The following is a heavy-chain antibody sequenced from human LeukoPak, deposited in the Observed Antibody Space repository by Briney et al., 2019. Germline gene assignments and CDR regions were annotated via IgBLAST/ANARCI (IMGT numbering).Heavy chain of an antibody. V-gene: IGHV4-61*02. J-gene: IGHJ5*02. D-gene: IGHD3-3*01. CDR1: GGSISSGSYY. CDR2: IYTSGST. CDR3: ASEPDYDFWSGYYTSWFDP. Sequence: SETLSLTCTVSGGSISSGSYYWSWIRQPAGKGLEWIGRIYTSGSTNYNPSLKSRVTVSVDTSKNQFSLKLSSVTAADTAVYYCASEPDYDFWSGYYTSWFDPWGQGTLVTVSS.